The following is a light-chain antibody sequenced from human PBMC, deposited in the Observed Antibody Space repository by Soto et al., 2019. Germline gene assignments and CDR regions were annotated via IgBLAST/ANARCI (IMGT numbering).Light chain of an antibody. Sequence: QSALTQPASVSGSPGQSITISCTGTSSDVGGYNFVSWYQQHSGKARKLMIYEVTDRLPGVSNRFSGPKSGSTAYLTISGLQAEYEADCYCSSYTSMNPLAFGGGTKLTVL. CDR3: SSYTSMNPLA. V-gene: IGLV2-14*01. CDR1: SSDVGGYNF. CDR2: EVT. J-gene: IGLJ2*01.